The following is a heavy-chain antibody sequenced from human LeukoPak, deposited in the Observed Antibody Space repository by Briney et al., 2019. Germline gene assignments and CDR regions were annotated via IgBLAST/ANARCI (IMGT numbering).Heavy chain of an antibody. D-gene: IGHD1-26*01. CDR2: IREDGGEK. CDR1: GFTFTKHW. Sequence: PGGSLRLSCAATGFTFTKHWMSWVRQTKDKGLEWVAKIREDGGEKHYVDSVKGRFTISRDNAKNSLYLQMNSLSVDDTAVYDCARDYRGGWNDYWGQGILVTVSS. V-gene: IGHV3-7*01. J-gene: IGHJ4*02. CDR3: ARDYRGGWNDY.